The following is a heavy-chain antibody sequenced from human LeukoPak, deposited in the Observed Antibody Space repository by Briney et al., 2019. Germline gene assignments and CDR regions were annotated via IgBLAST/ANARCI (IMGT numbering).Heavy chain of an antibody. D-gene: IGHD2-2*02. CDR3: AIDIVVVPAAIRDNY. CDR1: VCTFSSYA. Sequence: ASVKVSCKASVCTFSSYAISWVRQAPGQGLEWMGGIIPIFGTANYAQKFQGRVTITADESTSTAYMELSSLRSEDTPVYYCAIDIVVVPAAIRDNYWGQGTLVTVSS. CDR2: IIPIFGTA. V-gene: IGHV1-69*13. J-gene: IGHJ4*02.